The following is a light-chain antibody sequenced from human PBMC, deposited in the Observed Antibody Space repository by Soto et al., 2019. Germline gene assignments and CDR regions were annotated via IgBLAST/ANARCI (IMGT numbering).Light chain of an antibody. V-gene: IGLV1-40*01. CDR1: SSNIGASYD. J-gene: IGLJ3*02. Sequence: QSVLTQAPSVSGAPGQRVTISCTGSSSNIGASYDVHWYQQVPGTAPKLLIYGNNNRPSGVPDRFSGSKSGTSASLAITGLQAEDEADYYCQSFDSSLSGSGVFGGGTQLTVL. CDR2: GNN. CDR3: QSFDSSLSGSGV.